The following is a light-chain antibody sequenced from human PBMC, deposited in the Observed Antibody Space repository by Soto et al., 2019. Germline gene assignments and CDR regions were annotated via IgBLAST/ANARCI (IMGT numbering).Light chain of an antibody. CDR1: QRVSSSY. CDR2: DVS. CDR3: QQYGSSPT. J-gene: IGKJ1*01. V-gene: IGKV3-20*01. Sequence: EIVLTQSPGTLSLSPGERATLSCRSSQRVSSSYLAWYQQKPGQAPRLLIYDVSSRATGVPERFSGSGSGTDFTLTISRLEPEYFAVYYCQQYGSSPTFGQGTKVEIK.